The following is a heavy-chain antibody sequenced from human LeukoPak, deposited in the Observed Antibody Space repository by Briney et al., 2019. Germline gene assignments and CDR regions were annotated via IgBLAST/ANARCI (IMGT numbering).Heavy chain of an antibody. V-gene: IGHV1-69*05. J-gene: IGHJ3*02. CDR1: GGTFSSYA. CDR2: IIPIFGTA. Sequence: ASVKVSCKASGGTFSSYAISWVRQAPGQGLEWMGGIIPIFGTANYAQKFQGRVTITTDESTSTAYMELSSLRSEDTAVYYCASYSSARTGDAFDIWGQGTMVTVSS. CDR3: ASYSSARTGDAFDI. D-gene: IGHD6-25*01.